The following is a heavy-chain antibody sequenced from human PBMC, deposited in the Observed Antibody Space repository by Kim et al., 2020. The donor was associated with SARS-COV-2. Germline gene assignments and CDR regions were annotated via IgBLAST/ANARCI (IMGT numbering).Heavy chain of an antibody. D-gene: IGHD6-13*01. CDR3: ARVPIAAAGTYLPGWFDP. J-gene: IGHJ5*02. V-gene: IGHV4-59*01. Sequence: KSRVTISVDTSKNQFSLKLSSVTAADTAVYYCARVPIAAAGTYLPGWFDPWGQGTLVTVSS.